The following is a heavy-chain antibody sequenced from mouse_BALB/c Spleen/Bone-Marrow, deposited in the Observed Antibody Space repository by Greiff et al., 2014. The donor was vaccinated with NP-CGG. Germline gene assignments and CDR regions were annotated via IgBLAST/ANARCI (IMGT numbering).Heavy chain of an antibody. CDR1: GYSFTGFF. J-gene: IGHJ3*01. D-gene: IGHD2-4*01. Sequence: VQLKESGPELVKPGASVKISCKASGYSFTGFFLNWVMQSRGKSLEWIGRINPYSGDTFYNPKFEGKATLTVDKSSSTAHMELRSLASEDSAVYYCARVYDYDAWFAYWGQGTLVTVSA. CDR3: ARVYDYDAWFAY. V-gene: IGHV1-20*02. CDR2: INPYSGDT.